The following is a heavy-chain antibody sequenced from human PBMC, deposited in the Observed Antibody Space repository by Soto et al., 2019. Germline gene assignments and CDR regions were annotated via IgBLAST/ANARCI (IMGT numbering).Heavy chain of an antibody. D-gene: IGHD3-22*01. CDR3: TRSDSSGYIQY. Sequence: PGGSLRLSCAASGFSISDHYMDWVRQAPGKGLEWVARSRNKANSYTTEYAASVKGRFTISRDDSKNSLSLQMSSLRTEDAAMYYCTRSDSSGYIQYWGQGPMVTVSS. V-gene: IGHV3-72*01. J-gene: IGHJ4*02. CDR1: GFSISDHY. CDR2: SRNKANSYTT.